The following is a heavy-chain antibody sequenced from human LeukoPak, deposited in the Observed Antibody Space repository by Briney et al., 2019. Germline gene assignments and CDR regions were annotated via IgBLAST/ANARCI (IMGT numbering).Heavy chain of an antibody. V-gene: IGHV1-46*01. CDR2: INPSGGST. CDR1: GYTFTSYY. Sequence: ASVKVSCKASGYTFTSYYMHWVRQAPGQGLEWMGIINPSGGSTGYAQKFQGRVTMTSDTSTSTVYMELSSLRSEDTAVYYCARSRGKGVRPLAPFDYWGQGTLVTVSS. J-gene: IGHJ4*02. CDR3: ARSRGKGVRPLAPFDY. D-gene: IGHD3-10*01.